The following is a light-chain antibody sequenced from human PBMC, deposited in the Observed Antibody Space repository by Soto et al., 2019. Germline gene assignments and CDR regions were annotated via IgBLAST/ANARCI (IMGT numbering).Light chain of an antibody. J-gene: IGKJ1*01. CDR2: KAS. Sequence: DIQMTQSPSTLSASVGDRATITCRASQDIYQWVAWYQQKPGEALNLLIYKASQLKTGVPSRFSGSGSGTEFTLTITSLQPDDSATYYCQHYDSYPWTFGQGT. V-gene: IGKV1-5*03. CDR3: QHYDSYPWT. CDR1: QDIYQW.